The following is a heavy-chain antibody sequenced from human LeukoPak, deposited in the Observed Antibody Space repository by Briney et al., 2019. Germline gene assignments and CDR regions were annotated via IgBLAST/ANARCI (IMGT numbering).Heavy chain of an antibody. D-gene: IGHD3-10*01. CDR2: LIPIFGTA. J-gene: IGHJ4*02. CDR1: GGTFSSYA. CDR3: ARAPIEAMVRGVLDY. Sequence: ASVKVSCKASGGTFSSYAISWVRQAPGQGLEWMGGLIPIFGTANYAQKFQGRVTITADKSTSTAYMELSSLRSEDTAVYYCARAPIEAMVRGVLDYWGQGTLVTVSS. V-gene: IGHV1-69*06.